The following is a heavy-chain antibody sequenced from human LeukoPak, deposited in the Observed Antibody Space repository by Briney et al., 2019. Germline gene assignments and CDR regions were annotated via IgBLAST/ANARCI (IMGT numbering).Heavy chain of an antibody. Sequence: QTGGSLRLSCAASGFTFSNYAMSWIRQAPGKGLEWVSGIIESGGGTHYADSVKGRFTISRDNSQNTLYLQMNSLKTEDTALYYCSTDQGGDILTGCWGQGTLVTVSS. CDR3: STDQGGDILTGC. CDR1: GFTFSNYA. V-gene: IGHV3-23*01. D-gene: IGHD3-9*01. J-gene: IGHJ4*02. CDR2: IIESGGGT.